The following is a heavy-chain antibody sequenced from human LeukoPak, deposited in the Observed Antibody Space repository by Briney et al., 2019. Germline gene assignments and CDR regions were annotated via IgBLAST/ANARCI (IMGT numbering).Heavy chain of an antibody. CDR1: GFTFSSYA. D-gene: IGHD4-17*01. CDR3: AKVIGYGDPWDGMDV. V-gene: IGHV3-30-3*01. CDR2: ISYDGSNK. J-gene: IGHJ6*02. Sequence: SGRSLRLSCAASGFTFSSYAMHWVRQAPGKGLEWVAVISYDGSNKYYADSVKGRFTISRDNSKNTLYLQMNSLRAEDTAVYYCAKVIGYGDPWDGMDVWGQGTTVTVSS.